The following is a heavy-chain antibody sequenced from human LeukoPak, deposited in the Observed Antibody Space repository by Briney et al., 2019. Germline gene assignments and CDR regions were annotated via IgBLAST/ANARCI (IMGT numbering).Heavy chain of an antibody. CDR1: GGSFSGYY. D-gene: IGHD5-18*01. CDR3: ARGGGRGRYSYGYSY. V-gene: IGHV4-34*01. Sequence: PSETLSLTCAVYGGSFSGYYWSWIRQPPGRGLEWIGEINHSGSTNYNPSLKSRVTISVDTSKNQFSLKLSSVTAADTAVYYCARGGGRGRYSYGYSYWGQGTLVTVSS. CDR2: INHSGST. J-gene: IGHJ4*02.